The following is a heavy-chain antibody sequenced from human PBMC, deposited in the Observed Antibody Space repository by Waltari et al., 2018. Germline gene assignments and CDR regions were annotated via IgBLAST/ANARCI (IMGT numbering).Heavy chain of an antibody. Sequence: QVQLQQWGAGLLKPSETLSLTCAVYGGSFSGYYWSWLRQPPGKGLEGIGEHNHSGSTNYNPSLKSRVTISVDTSKNQFSLKLSSVTAADTAVYYCARGFVVVTAIPNVYYYYYGMDVWGQGTTVTVSS. CDR2: HNHSGST. D-gene: IGHD2-21*02. CDR1: GGSFSGYY. J-gene: IGHJ6*02. V-gene: IGHV4-34*01. CDR3: ARGFVVVTAIPNVYYYYYGMDV.